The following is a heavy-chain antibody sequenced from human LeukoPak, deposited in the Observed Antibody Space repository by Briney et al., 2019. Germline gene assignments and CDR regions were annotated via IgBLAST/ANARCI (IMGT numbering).Heavy chain of an antibody. CDR1: GFTFRRYA. CDR2: ISYDGSNK. V-gene: IGHV3-30*04. D-gene: IGHD6-13*01. Sequence: HPGGSLRLSCAASGFTFRRYAMHWVRQAPGKGLEWVAVISYDGSNKYYADSVKGRFTISRDNSKNTLYLQMNSLRAEDTAVYYCARDGGEYSCSFRLDYWGQGTLVTVSS. J-gene: IGHJ4*02. CDR3: ARDGGEYSCSFRLDY.